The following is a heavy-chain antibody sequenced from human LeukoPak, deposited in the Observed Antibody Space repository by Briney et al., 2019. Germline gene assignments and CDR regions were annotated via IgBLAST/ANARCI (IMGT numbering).Heavy chain of an antibody. J-gene: IGHJ5*02. CDR2: IYYSGST. Sequence: ASETLSLTCTVSGGSISSYYWSWIRQPPGKGLEWIGYIYYSGSTNYNPSPKSRVTISVDTSKNQFSLKLRSVTAADTAVYYCARSTMVRGVISWGQGTLVTVSS. CDR1: GGSISSYY. V-gene: IGHV4-59*01. CDR3: ARSTMVRGVIS. D-gene: IGHD3-10*01.